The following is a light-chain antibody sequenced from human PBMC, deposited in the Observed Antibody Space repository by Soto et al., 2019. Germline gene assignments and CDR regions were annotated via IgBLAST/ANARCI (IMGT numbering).Light chain of an antibody. J-gene: IGKJ1*01. CDR2: DAS. Sequence: EIVMTHSQATLSVYQRERAALSCRASQSVSSYLAWYQQKPGQAPRLLIYDASNRATGIPARFSGSGSGTDFTLTISSLEPEDFAVYYCQQRSNTWTFGQGTKVDI. CDR3: QQRSNTWT. CDR1: QSVSSY. V-gene: IGKV3-11*01.